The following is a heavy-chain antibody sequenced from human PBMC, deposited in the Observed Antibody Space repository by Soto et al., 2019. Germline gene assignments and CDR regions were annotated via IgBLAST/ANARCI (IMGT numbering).Heavy chain of an antibody. CDR3: ATEIFTSPLPARGMDV. V-gene: IGHV3-30-3*01. Sequence: QVQLVESGGGVVQPGRSLSLSCAASEFTFSPYAMHWVRQTPGKGLEWVAVISYDGNNQYYADSVKGRFTISRDTAKNNLDPEMNILRTVDTAIYYCATEIFTSPLPARGMDVWGQGTTFIVSS. J-gene: IGHJ6*02. CDR1: EFTFSPYA. D-gene: IGHD2-2*01. CDR2: ISYDGNNQ.